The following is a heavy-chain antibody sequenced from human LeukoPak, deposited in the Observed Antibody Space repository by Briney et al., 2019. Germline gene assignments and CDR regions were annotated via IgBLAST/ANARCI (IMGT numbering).Heavy chain of an antibody. Sequence: GASVKVSCKXSGYTFTGYYMHWVRQAPGQGLEWMGWINPNSGGTNYPQKFQGRVTMTRDTSISTAYMELSRLRSDDTAVYYCARAQNCGGDCYLPYYYYYYMDVWGKGTTVTVSS. CDR3: ARAQNCGGDCYLPYYYYYYMDV. CDR2: INPNSGGT. V-gene: IGHV1-2*02. J-gene: IGHJ6*03. D-gene: IGHD2-21*01. CDR1: GYTFTGYY.